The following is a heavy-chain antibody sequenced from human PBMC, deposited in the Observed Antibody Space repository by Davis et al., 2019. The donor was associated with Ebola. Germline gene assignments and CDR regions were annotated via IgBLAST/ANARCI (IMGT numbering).Heavy chain of an antibody. D-gene: IGHD1-26*01. CDR1: GFTFSSYS. CDR2: ISSSSSYI. Sequence: GESLKISCAASGFTFSSYSMNWVRQAPGKGLEWVSSISSSSSYIYYADSVKGRFTISRDNAKNSLYLQMNSLRAEDTAVYYCARGGYSGSYYYWYFDLWGRGTLVTVSS. J-gene: IGHJ2*01. CDR3: ARGGYSGSYYYWYFDL. V-gene: IGHV3-21*01.